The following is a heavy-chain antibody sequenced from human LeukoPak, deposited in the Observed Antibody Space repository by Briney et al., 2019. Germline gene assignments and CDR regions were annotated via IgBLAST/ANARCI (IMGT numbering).Heavy chain of an antibody. V-gene: IGHV4-59*01. CDR2: IYYSGST. CDR1: GGSISSYY. J-gene: IGHJ3*02. D-gene: IGHD3-22*01. Sequence: ASETLSLTCTVSGGSISSYYWSWIRQPPGKGLEWIGYIYYSGSTNYNPSLKSRVTISVDTSKNQFSLKLSSVTAADTAVYYCARDPIYYDSSGYYSNDAFDIWGQGTMVTVSS. CDR3: ARDPIYYDSSGYYSNDAFDI.